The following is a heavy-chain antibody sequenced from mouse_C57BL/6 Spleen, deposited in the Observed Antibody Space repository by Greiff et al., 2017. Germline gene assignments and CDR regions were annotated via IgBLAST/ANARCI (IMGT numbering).Heavy chain of an antibody. CDR3: APGRWYFDV. CDR1: GYTFTDYY. Sequence: EVQLQQSGPELVKPGASVKISCKASGYTFTDYYMNWVKQSHGKSLEWIGDINPNNGGTSYNQKFKGKATLTVDKSSSTAYMELRSLTSEDSAVYYCAPGRWYFDVWGTGTTVTVSS. V-gene: IGHV1-26*01. J-gene: IGHJ1*03. CDR2: INPNNGGT. D-gene: IGHD4-1*01.